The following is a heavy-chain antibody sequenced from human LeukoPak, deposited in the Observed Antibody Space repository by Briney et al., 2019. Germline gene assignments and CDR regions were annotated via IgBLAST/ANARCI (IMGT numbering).Heavy chain of an antibody. D-gene: IGHD6-19*01. J-gene: IGHJ3*02. CDR2: IYYSGST. CDR1: GGSISSSSYY. Sequence: PSETLSLTFTVSGGSISSSSYYWGWIRQPPGMGLGWIGNIYYSGSTYYNPSLKSRVTISVDTSKNQFSLKLSSVTAADTAVYYCARSGELWLVHDAFDIWGQGTMVTVSS. V-gene: IGHV4-39*07. CDR3: ARSGELWLVHDAFDI.